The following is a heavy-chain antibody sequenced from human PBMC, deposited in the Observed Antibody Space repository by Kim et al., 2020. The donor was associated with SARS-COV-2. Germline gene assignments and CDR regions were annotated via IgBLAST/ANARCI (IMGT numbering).Heavy chain of an antibody. CDR3: ARDLPTYGMDG. V-gene: IGHV4-31*02. J-gene: IGHJ6*02. Sequence: YNNPPLNGRVTISVNPSKSQFSLKLSSVTAADTAVYYCARDLPTYGMDGWGQGTTVTVSS.